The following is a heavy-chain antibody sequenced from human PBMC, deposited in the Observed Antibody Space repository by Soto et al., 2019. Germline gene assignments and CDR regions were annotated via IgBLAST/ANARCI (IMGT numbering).Heavy chain of an antibody. J-gene: IGHJ5*02. V-gene: IGHV4-61*01. CDR2: IYYSGST. CDR3: ARTLAGPAAIGNWFDP. D-gene: IGHD2-2*02. Sequence: PSETLSLTCTVSGGSVSSGSYYWSWIRQPPGQGLEWIGYIYYSGSTNYNPSLKSRVTISVDTSKNQFSLKLRSVTAADTAVYYCARTLAGPAAIGNWFDPWGQGTLVTVSS. CDR1: GGSVSSGSYY.